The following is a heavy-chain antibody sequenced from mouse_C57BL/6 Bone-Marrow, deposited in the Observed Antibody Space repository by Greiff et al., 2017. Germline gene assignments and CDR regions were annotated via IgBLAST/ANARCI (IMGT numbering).Heavy chain of an antibody. D-gene: IGHD2-14*01. CDR3: AGEVPSYFDV. V-gene: IGHV1-72*01. Sequence: VQLQQPGAELVKPGASVKLSCKASGYTFTSYWMHWVKQRPGRGLAWIGRFDPNSGGTKYNEKFKSKATLTVDKPSSTAYMQLSSLTSEDAAVYYCAGEVPSYFDVWGTGTTVTVSS. CDR2: FDPNSGGT. CDR1: GYTFTSYW. J-gene: IGHJ1*03.